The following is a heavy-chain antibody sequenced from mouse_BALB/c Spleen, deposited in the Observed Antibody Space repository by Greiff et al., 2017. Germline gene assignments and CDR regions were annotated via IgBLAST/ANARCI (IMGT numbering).Heavy chain of an antibody. V-gene: IGHV6-6*02. D-gene: IGHD4-1*01. Sequence: EVKLVESGGGLVQPGGSMKLSCVASGFTFSNYWMNWVRQSPEKGLEWVAEIRLKSNNYATHYAESVKGRFTISRDDSKSSVYLQMNNLRAEDTGIYYCTNWDVAYWGQGTLVTVSA. CDR2: IRLKSNNYAT. CDR1: GFTFSNYW. J-gene: IGHJ3*01. CDR3: TNWDVAY.